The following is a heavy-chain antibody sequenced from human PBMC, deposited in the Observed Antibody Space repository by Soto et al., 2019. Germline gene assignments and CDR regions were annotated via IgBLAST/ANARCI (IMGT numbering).Heavy chain of an antibody. CDR2: IYYSGST. CDR3: ARRERAAGTDWWFDP. V-gene: IGHV4-39*01. D-gene: IGHD6-13*01. J-gene: IGHJ5*02. Sequence: QLQLQESGPGLVKPSETLSLTCTVSGGSISSSSFHWGWIRQPPGKGLEWIGSIYYSGSTYYSPSLKSRVTISVDTSKHQFALKLSSVTAADTAVYYCARRERAAGTDWWFDPWGQGTLVTVSS. CDR1: GGSISSSSFH.